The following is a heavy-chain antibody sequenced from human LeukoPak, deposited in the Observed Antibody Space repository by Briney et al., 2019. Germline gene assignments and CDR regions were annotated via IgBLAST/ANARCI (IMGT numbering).Heavy chain of an antibody. CDR3: SRSVRDFLDVSSVQYYHYYGMDV. J-gene: IGHJ6*02. CDR1: GGSISSYY. D-gene: IGHD3-3*01. V-gene: IGHV4-34*01. Sequence: PSETLSLTCTVSGGSISSYYRSWIRQPPGKGLEWIGEINHSGSTNYNPSLKSRVTISVDTSKNQFSLNLSSVTAADTAVYYCSRSVRDFLDVSSVQYYHYYGMDVWGQGTTVTVSS. CDR2: INHSGST.